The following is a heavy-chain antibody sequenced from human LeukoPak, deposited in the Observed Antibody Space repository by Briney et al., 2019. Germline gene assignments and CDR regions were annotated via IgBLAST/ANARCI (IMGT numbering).Heavy chain of an antibody. CDR1: GYTFTDYY. J-gene: IGHJ4*02. V-gene: IGHV1-2*02. Sequence: ASVKVSCKASGYTFTDYYMHWVRQAPGQGFEWMGWINPNDGDTNYAQKFQGRVTMTRDTSISTAHMEVSRLRSDDTAVYCCARANFLYCSSTTCLFDYWGQGTLVTVSS. D-gene: IGHD2-2*01. CDR2: INPNDGDT. CDR3: ARANFLYCSSTTCLFDY.